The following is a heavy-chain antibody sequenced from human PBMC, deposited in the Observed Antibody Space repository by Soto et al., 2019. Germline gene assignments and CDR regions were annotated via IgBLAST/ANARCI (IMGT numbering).Heavy chain of an antibody. CDR1: GGSISSYY. D-gene: IGHD3-10*01. CDR2: IYYSGST. V-gene: IGHV4-59*01. CDR3: ARENYGSGSLHNWFDP. Sequence: SETLSLTCTVSGGSISSYYWSWIRQPPGKGLEWIGYIYYSGSTNYNPSLKGRVTISVDTSKNQFSLKLSSVTAADTAVYYCARENYGSGSLHNWFDPWGQGTLVTVSS. J-gene: IGHJ5*02.